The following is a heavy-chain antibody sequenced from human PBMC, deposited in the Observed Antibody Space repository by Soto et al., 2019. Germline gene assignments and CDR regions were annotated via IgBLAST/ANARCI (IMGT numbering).Heavy chain of an antibody. J-gene: IGHJ4*02. D-gene: IGHD3-3*01. V-gene: IGHV4-31*03. CDR2: IYYSGST. CDR1: GGSISSGGYY. Sequence: SETLSLTCTVSGGSISSGGYYWSWIRQHPGKGLEWIGYIYYSGSTYYNPSLKSRVTISVDTSKNQFSLKLSSVTAADTAVYYCARGAPRTIFGVVIIPFDYWGQGTLVTVSS. CDR3: ARGAPRTIFGVVIIPFDY.